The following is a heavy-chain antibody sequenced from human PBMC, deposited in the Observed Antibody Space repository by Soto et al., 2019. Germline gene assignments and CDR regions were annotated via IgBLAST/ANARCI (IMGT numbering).Heavy chain of an antibody. J-gene: IGHJ5*02. CDR3: ARDRPHSWLDP. Sequence: GGPLRPSCLDSGFSFSGDCMHWVRQGPGKGLVWVSRINTDGSSTNYADSVNGRFTISRDNAKNTLYLQMNSLRVEDTAVYYCARDRPHSWLDPWGQGTLVTVSS. CDR1: GFSFSGDC. CDR2: INTDGSST. V-gene: IGHV3-74*01.